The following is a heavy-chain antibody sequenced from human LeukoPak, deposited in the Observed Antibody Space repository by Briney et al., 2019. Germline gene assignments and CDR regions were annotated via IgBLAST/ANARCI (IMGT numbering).Heavy chain of an antibody. CDR1: GGSFSGYY. J-gene: IGHJ4*02. CDR2: INHSGST. Sequence: SETLSLTCAVYGGSFSGYYWSWIRQPPGKGLEWIGEINHSGSTNYNPSLKSRVTISVDTSKNQFFLKLSSVTAADTAVYYCARGHVSYYYDSSGYLEYWGQGTLVTVSS. V-gene: IGHV4-34*01. D-gene: IGHD3-22*01. CDR3: ARGHVSYYYDSSGYLEY.